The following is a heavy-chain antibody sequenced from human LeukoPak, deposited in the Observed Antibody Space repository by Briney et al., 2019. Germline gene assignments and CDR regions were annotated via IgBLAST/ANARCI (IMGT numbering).Heavy chain of an antibody. D-gene: IGHD6-13*01. CDR2: IYHSGST. CDR1: GGSISSGGYS. CDR3: ARSGIRGSSWSRALYYFDY. Sequence: PSETLSLTCAVSGGSISSGGYSWSWIRQPPGKGLEWIGYIYHSGSTYYNPSLKSRVTISVDRSKNQFSLKLSSVTAADTAVYYCARSGIRGSSWSRALYYFDYWGQGTLVTVSS. J-gene: IGHJ4*02. V-gene: IGHV4-30-2*01.